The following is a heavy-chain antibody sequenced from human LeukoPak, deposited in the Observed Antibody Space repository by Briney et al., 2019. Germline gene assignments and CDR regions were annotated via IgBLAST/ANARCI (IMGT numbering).Heavy chain of an antibody. D-gene: IGHD3-22*01. Sequence: GGSLRLSCAASGFTFSSFAMSWVRQAPGKGLEWVSVIYSGGSTYYADSVKGRFTISRHNSKNTLYLQMNSLRAEDTAVYYCARGGGYYYDSSGIDAFGIWGQGTMVTVSS. CDR3: ARGGGYYYDSSGIDAFGI. CDR1: GFTFSSFA. CDR2: IYSGGST. J-gene: IGHJ3*02. V-gene: IGHV3-53*04.